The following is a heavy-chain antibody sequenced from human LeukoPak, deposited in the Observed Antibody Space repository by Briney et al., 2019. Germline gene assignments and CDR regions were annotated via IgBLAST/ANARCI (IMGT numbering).Heavy chain of an antibody. CDR2: VRNRPNSYTT. Sequence: PGGSLRLSCVVSGFTFSDHYMDWVRQAPGKGLEWVGRVRNRPNSYTTEYAASVKGRFTISRDDSKNSLYMQMNSLTTEDTAVYYCTRSSSYGSAVSGLWGQGTLVTVSS. D-gene: IGHD5-18*01. J-gene: IGHJ4*02. CDR1: GFTFSDHY. V-gene: IGHV3-72*01. CDR3: TRSSSYGSAVSGL.